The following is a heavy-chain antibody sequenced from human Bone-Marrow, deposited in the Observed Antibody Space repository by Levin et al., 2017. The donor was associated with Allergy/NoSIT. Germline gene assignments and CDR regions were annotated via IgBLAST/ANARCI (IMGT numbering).Heavy chain of an antibody. V-gene: IGHV3-9*01. D-gene: IGHD3-10*01. CDR2: ITWNSGTT. J-gene: IGHJ4*02. CDR1: GFMFDDHG. Sequence: SLKISCVASGFMFDDHGMHWVRQVPGKGLEWISGITWNSGTTAFADSVKGRFTISRDNVKNSLYLQMTSLKTEDSALYFCVRVSRHYPYYFDFWGQGALVTVSS. CDR3: VRVSRHYPYYFDF.